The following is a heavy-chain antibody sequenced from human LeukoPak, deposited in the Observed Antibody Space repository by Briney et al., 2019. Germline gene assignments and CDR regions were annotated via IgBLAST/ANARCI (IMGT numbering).Heavy chain of an antibody. CDR1: GFTVSSNY. D-gene: IGHD4-17*01. V-gene: IGHV3-66*02. Sequence: GGSLRLSCAASGFTVSSNYMSWVRQAPGKGLEWVSVIYSGGSTYYADSVKGRFTISRDNSKNTLYLQMNSLRAEDTAVYYCARDNDYGDYYYGMDVWGQRTTVTVSS. CDR2: IYSGGST. CDR3: ARDNDYGDYYYGMDV. J-gene: IGHJ6*02.